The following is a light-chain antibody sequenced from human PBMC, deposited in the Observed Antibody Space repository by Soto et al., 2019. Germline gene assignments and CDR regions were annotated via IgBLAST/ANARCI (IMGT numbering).Light chain of an antibody. CDR1: SSDVGAYNF. CDR3: CSYAGDYRYV. CDR2: DVN. J-gene: IGLJ1*01. Sequence: QSALTQPRSVSGSPGQSVTISCTGSSSDVGAYNFASWYQQHPGAAPKLLIHDVNKRPPGVPDRFSASKSGNTASLTISGLQAEDEAEYYCCSYAGDYRYVFGSGTKVTVL. V-gene: IGLV2-11*01.